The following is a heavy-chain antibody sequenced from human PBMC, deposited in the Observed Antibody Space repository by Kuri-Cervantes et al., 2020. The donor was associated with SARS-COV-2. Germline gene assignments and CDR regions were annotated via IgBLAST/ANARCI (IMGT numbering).Heavy chain of an antibody. Sequence: GESLKISCAASGFTFSSYGMNWVRQAPGKGLEWVSAISGSGGSTYYADSVKGRFTISRDNSKNTLYLQMNSLRAEDTAVYYCTTDGHSSGLTAVRRDYWGQGTLATVSS. CDR3: TTDGHSSGLTAVRRDY. CDR1: GFTFSSYG. D-gene: IGHD3-22*01. J-gene: IGHJ4*02. CDR2: ISGSGGST. V-gene: IGHV3-23*01.